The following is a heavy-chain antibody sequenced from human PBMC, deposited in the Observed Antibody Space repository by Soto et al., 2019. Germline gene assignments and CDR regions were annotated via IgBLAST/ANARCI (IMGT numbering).Heavy chain of an antibody. CDR2: INWIGGST. D-gene: IGHD3-16*01. CDR1: GFIFGAHA. J-gene: IGHJ4*02. CDR3: ARHGGTPDLYFDY. Sequence: PGGSLRLSCAASGFIFGAHAMSWVRQAPGKGLEWVSAINWIGGSTNYADYMKGRFTISRDNAKNSLYLQMSSLRAEDTALYYCARHGGTPDLYFDYWGQGTPVTVSS. V-gene: IGHV3-20*04.